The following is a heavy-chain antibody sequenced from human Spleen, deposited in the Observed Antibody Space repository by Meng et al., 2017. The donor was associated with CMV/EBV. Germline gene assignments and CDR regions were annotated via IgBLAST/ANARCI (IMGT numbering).Heavy chain of an antibody. J-gene: IGHJ6*02. CDR3: ARVLRVYYDFWSGYPPPSYYYGIDV. V-gene: IGHV4-34*01. D-gene: IGHD3-3*01. CDR2: INHSGSN. Sequence: GSLRLSCAVYGGSFSGYYWSWIRQPPGKGLEWIGEINHSGSNNYNPSLKSRVTISVETSKNHFSLELSSVTAADTAVYYCARVLRVYYDFWSGYPPPSYYYGIDVWGQGTTVTVSS. CDR1: GGSFSGYY.